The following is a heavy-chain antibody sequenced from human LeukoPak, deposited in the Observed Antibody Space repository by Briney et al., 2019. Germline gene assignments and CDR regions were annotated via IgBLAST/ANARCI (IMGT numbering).Heavy chain of an antibody. CDR2: ISAYNGNT. D-gene: IGHD3-22*01. V-gene: IGHV1-18*04. J-gene: IGHJ5*02. CDR1: GYTFSSYY. Sequence: ASVKVSCKASGYTFSSYYLHWVRQAPGRGLEWMGWISAYNGNTNYAQKLQGRVTMTTDTSTSTAYMELRSLRSDDTAVYYCARDLTYYDSSGYSIWFDPWGQGTLVTVSS. CDR3: ARDLTYYDSSGYSIWFDP.